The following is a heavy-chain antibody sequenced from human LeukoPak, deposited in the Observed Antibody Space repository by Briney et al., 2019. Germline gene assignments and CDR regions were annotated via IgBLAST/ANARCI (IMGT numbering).Heavy chain of an antibody. CDR3: ARHQYSTPEFVY. CDR1: AGPMSDNY. V-gene: IGHV4-59*08. CDR2: IYYSGRT. J-gene: IGHJ4*02. Sequence: SETLSLTCTLTAGPMSDNYWSWIRQPPGKGLEWIRYIYYSGRTNYNPSLKSRLTISVDTSKNQFSLKLSSVTAADTAVYYCARHQYSTPEFVYWGQGTLVTVSS. D-gene: IGHD2-8*01.